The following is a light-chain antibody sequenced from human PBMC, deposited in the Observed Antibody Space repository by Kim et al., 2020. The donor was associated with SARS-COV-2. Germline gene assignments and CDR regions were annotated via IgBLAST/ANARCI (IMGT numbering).Light chain of an antibody. Sequence: DIQMTQSPSTLSASVGDRVTITCRASQSISSWLAWYQQKPGKAPKLLIYKASSLEIGVPSRFSGSGSGTEFTLTISSLQPDDFATYYCQQYNSYSPLYTFGQGTKLEI. CDR1: QSISSW. V-gene: IGKV1-5*03. CDR3: QQYNSYSPLYT. CDR2: KAS. J-gene: IGKJ2*01.